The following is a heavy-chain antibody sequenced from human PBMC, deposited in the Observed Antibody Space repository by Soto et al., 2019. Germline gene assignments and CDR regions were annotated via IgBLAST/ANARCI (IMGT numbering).Heavy chain of an antibody. J-gene: IGHJ5*02. CDR3: AREWTPVTTHEIETTFDP. Sequence: QVQLVQSGAEVKKPGASVKVSCKASGYTFASYGISWVRQAPGQGLEWMGWISAYNGNTNYAQKLQGRVTMTTDTSRSPAYMELRSLRSDDTAVYSCAREWTPVTTHEIETTFDPWGQGTLVTVSS. V-gene: IGHV1-18*01. D-gene: IGHD4-17*01. CDR2: ISAYNGNT. CDR1: GYTFASYG.